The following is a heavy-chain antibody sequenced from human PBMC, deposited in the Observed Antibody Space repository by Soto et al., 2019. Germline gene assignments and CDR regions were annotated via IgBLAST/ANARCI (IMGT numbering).Heavy chain of an antibody. J-gene: IGHJ4*02. V-gene: IGHV3-21*01. D-gene: IGHD5-12*01. CDR2: ISSSSSYI. Sequence: EVQLVESGGGLVKPGGSLRLSCAASGFTFSSYSMNWVRQAPGKGLEWVSSISSSSSYIYYADSVKGRFTISRDNAKNSLYLQMNNLRAEDTAVYYCARGLPVGGYERGYDYLCQGTLVTACS. CDR1: GFTFSSYS. CDR3: ARGLPVGGYERGYDY.